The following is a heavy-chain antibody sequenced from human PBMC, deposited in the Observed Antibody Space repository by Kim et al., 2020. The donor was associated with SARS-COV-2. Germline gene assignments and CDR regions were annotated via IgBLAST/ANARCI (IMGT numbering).Heavy chain of an antibody. Sequence: PTYAQGFTGRFVFSLDTSVSTAHLQISSLKAEDTAVYYCARVGAAGATDYWGQGTLVTVSS. V-gene: IGHV7-4-1*02. CDR3: ARVGAAGATDY. CDR2: P. D-gene: IGHD6-13*01. J-gene: IGHJ4*02.